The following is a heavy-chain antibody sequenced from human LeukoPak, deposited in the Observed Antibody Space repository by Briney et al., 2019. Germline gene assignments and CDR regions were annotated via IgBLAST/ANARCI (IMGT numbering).Heavy chain of an antibody. CDR3: ARGVYCSSTSCYKGPFDY. D-gene: IGHD2-2*01. CDR1: GGSFSGYY. CDR2: INHSGST. V-gene: IGHV4-34*01. Sequence: SETLSLTCAVYGGSFSGYYWSWIRQPPGKGLEWIGEINHSGSTNYNPSLKSRVTISVDTSKNQFSLKLSSVTAAGTAVYYCARGVYCSSTSCYKGPFDYWGQGTLVTVSS. J-gene: IGHJ4*02.